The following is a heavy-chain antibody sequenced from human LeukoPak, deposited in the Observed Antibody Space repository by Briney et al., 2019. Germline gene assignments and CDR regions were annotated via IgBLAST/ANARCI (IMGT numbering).Heavy chain of an antibody. D-gene: IGHD3-22*01. CDR1: GGTFSNYA. CDR2: IIPIFGTA. CDR3: ARGWDYDSGGRPTAYVY. Sequence: SVKVSCTASGGTFSNYAINWVRQAPGQGLEWMGGIIPIFGTANYAQKFQGKVTITADESTSTAYMELSSLRSEDTAIYYCARGWDYDSGGRPTAYVYWGQGTLVSVSS. J-gene: IGHJ4*02. V-gene: IGHV1-69*13.